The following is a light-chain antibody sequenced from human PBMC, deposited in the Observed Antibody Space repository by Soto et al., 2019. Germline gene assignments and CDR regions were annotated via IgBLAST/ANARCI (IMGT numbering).Light chain of an antibody. Sequence: QPVLTQPPSASGTPGQRVTISCSGSTSNIGSNIVNWYQQLPGTAPKLLIYNNNQRPSGVPDRFSGSKSGTSASLAISGLQSEDEADYYCAAWDDSLTGVVFGGGTQLTVL. J-gene: IGLJ3*02. V-gene: IGLV1-44*01. CDR2: NNN. CDR3: AAWDDSLTGVV. CDR1: TSNIGSNI.